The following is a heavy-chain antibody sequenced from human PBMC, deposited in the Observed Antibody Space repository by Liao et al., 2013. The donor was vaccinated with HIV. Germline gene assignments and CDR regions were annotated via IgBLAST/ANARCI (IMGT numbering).Heavy chain of an antibody. CDR1: GESFSGYS. V-gene: IGHV4-34*01. Sequence: QVQLQQWGAGLLKPSETLSLTCPVYGESFSGYSWSWIRQPPGKGLEWLGEINHSGSTNYNPSLNSRLIISVDTSKRQFSLKLNSVTAADTAVYYCAQGRARWLYWGQGTLVTVSS. CDR2: INHSGST. D-gene: IGHD6-19*01. CDR3: AQGRARWLY. J-gene: IGHJ4*02.